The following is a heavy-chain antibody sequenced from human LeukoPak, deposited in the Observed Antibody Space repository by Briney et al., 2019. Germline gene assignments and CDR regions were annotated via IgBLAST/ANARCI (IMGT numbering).Heavy chain of an antibody. Sequence: GRSLRLSCAASGFTFSSYGMHWVRQAPGKGLEWVATIWYDGRDRTYAYSVKDRFTISRDNSKNTLYLLMTNLRTEDTALYYCAKDTGYSTAYNMDVWGKGTTVTVSS. CDR3: AKDTGYSTAYNMDV. CDR2: IWYDGRDR. CDR1: GFTFSSYG. J-gene: IGHJ6*03. D-gene: IGHD5-24*01. V-gene: IGHV3-33*06.